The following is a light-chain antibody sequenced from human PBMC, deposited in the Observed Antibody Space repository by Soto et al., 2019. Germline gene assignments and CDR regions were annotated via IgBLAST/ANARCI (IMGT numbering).Light chain of an antibody. Sequence: DIVLTHSPDTLSLSPGEIATLSCRASQSVSSSYLAWYQQKPGQAPRLLIYGASSRATGIPDRFSGSGSGTDFTLTITRLEPEDFAVYFCQQYDVSPITFGLGTRLEIK. CDR2: GAS. CDR3: QQYDVSPIT. CDR1: QSVSSSY. J-gene: IGKJ5*01. V-gene: IGKV3-20*01.